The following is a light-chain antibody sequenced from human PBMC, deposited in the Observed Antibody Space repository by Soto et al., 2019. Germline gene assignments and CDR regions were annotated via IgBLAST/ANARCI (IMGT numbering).Light chain of an antibody. V-gene: IGLV1-44*01. CDR3: VAWHDSLNGYV. Sequence: QSVLTQPPSASGTPGQRVTISCSGGSSDIGSNAVNWFQQLLGTAPKLLIYTNIQRPSGVPDRFSGSKSGTSASLAISGLQSEDEADYYCVAWHDSLNGYVFGTGTKVTVL. CDR2: TNI. J-gene: IGLJ1*01. CDR1: SSDIGSNA.